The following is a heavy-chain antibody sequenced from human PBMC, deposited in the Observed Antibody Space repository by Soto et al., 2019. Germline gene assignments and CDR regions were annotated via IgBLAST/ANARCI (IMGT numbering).Heavy chain of an antibody. CDR1: GFTFSNAW. V-gene: IGHV3-15*07. J-gene: IGHJ4*02. CDR3: STPWFDY. CDR2: SISKADGGST. Sequence: ESGGGLVKPGGSLRLSCAASGFTFSNAWMNWVRQAPGKGLEWVGRSISKADGGSTDYAAPVKGRFTISRDDSKNTLYLQMNSLKTEDTAVYYCSTPWFDYWGQGTLVTVSS.